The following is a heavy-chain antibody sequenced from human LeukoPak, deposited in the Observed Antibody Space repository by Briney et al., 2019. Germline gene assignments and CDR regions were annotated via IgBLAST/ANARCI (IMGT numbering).Heavy chain of an antibody. CDR2: INPNSGGT. CDR3: ARGSETRGYSYGSPYYYYMDV. D-gene: IGHD5-18*01. V-gene: IGHV1-2*02. Sequence: ASVKVSCKASGYTFTGYYMHWVRQAPGQGLEWMGWINPNSGGTNYAQKFQGRVTMTRDTSISTAHMELSRLRSDDTAVYYCARGSETRGYSYGSPYYYYMDVWGKGTTVTVSS. CDR1: GYTFTGYY. J-gene: IGHJ6*03.